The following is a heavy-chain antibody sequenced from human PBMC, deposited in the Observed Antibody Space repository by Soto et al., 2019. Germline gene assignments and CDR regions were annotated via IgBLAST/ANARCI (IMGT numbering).Heavy chain of an antibody. CDR3: ARGGSGWYSDY. CDR1: GGSFSGYY. J-gene: IGHJ4*02. V-gene: IGHV4-34*01. Sequence: QVQLQQWGAGLLKPSETLSLTCAVYGGSFSGYYWSWIRQPPGKGLEWIGEINHSGSTNYNPSLKSRVTISVDTSKNQFSLKLSSVTAADTAVYYYARGGSGWYSDYWGQGTLVTVSS. CDR2: INHSGST. D-gene: IGHD6-19*01.